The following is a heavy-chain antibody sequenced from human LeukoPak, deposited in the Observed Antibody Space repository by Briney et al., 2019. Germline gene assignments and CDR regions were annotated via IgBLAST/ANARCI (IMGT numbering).Heavy chain of an antibody. CDR2: ISGSGDKT. Sequence: GGSLRLSCAASGFTFSSYSMSWVRQAPGKGLEWVSYISGSGDKTLHADSVRGRFTISRDNSKNTLYLEMSGLRAEDTAIYYCAKPTRYNWNDGFDSWGQGTLVTVSS. D-gene: IGHD1-20*01. CDR3: AKPTRYNWNDGFDS. V-gene: IGHV3-23*01. J-gene: IGHJ4*02. CDR1: GFTFSSYS.